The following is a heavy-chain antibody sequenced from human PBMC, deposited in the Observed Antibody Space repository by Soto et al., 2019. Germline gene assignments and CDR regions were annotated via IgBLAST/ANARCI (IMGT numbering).Heavy chain of an antibody. J-gene: IGHJ6*02. V-gene: IGHV1-18*01. Sequence: ASVKVSCKASGYTFTSYGISWVRQASGQGLEWMGWISAYNGNTNYAQKLQGRVTMTTDTSTSTAYMELRSLRSDDTAVYYCAIQYGRQPYYYYGMDVWGQGTTVTVSS. CDR1: GYTFTSYG. CDR3: AIQYGRQPYYYYGMDV. CDR2: ISAYNGNT. D-gene: IGHD2-2*01.